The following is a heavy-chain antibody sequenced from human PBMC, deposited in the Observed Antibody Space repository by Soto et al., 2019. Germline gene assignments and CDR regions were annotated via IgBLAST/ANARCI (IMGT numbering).Heavy chain of an antibody. CDR3: ARDFFDSSDYTTNWFDP. Sequence: SETLSLTCTVSGGSISSDIYYWGWIRQSPEKGLEWIEYMYHSGSTYYNPSLKSRLTISVDTSKNQFSLKLTSVTAADAALYYCARDFFDSSDYTTNWFDPWGQGTLVTVSS. CDR2: MYHSGST. CDR1: GGSISSDIYY. J-gene: IGHJ5*02. V-gene: IGHV4-39*01. D-gene: IGHD3-22*01.